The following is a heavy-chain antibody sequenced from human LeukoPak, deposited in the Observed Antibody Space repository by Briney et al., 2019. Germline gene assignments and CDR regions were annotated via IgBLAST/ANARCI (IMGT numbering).Heavy chain of an antibody. D-gene: IGHD4-17*01. J-gene: IGHJ4*02. CDR3: AKDIYADFGGVDY. V-gene: IGHV3-23*01. CDR2: ISGSGAST. CDR1: EFTFSSYA. Sequence: PGGSLRLSCAASEFTFSSYAMTWVRQAPGKGLEWVSAISGSGASTYYPDSVKGRFTISRDNSKNTLYLQMNSLRAEDTAVYYCAKDIYADFGGVDYWGQGTLVTVSS.